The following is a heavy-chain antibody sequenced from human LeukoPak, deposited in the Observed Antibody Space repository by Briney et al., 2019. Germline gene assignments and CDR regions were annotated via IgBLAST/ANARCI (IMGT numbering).Heavy chain of an antibody. Sequence: SETLSLTCTVSGGSISSSSYYWGWIRQPPGKGPEWIGSIYYSGSTYYNPSLKSRVTISVDTSKNQFSLKLSSVTAADTAVYYCARGSPLPYYYGSGSYYANWFDPWGQGTLVTVSS. J-gene: IGHJ5*02. CDR3: ARGSPLPYYYGSGSYYANWFDP. CDR1: GGSISSSSYY. CDR2: IYYSGST. V-gene: IGHV4-39*07. D-gene: IGHD3-10*01.